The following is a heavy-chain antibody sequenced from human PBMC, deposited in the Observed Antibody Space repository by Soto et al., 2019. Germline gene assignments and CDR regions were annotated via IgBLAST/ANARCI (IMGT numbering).Heavy chain of an antibody. J-gene: IGHJ4*02. D-gene: IGHD3-10*01. Sequence: QGQLVESGGGVVQTGQSLRLSCAASEFVFSDYGLHWVRQAPGKGLEWVSLISSTGTTIYYADSVKARFTISRDNVRNTLFRMMNNLRSEDTAVYYCARDLRFVDLHYYFDSWGQGPLVTVSS. CDR2: ISSTGTTI. V-gene: IGHV3-11*01. CDR1: EFVFSDYG. CDR3: ARDLRFVDLHYYFDS.